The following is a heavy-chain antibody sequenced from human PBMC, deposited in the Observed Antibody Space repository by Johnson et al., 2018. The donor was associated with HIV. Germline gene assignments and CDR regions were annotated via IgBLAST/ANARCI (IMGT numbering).Heavy chain of an antibody. CDR3: AKERRAPRAFDI. CDR1: GFTFSSYG. CDR2: ISYDGNNK. V-gene: IGHV3-30*18. Sequence: QVQLVESGGGVVQPGGSLRLSCAASGFTFSSYGMHWVRQAPGKGLEWVAVISYDGNNKYYVDSVKGRFTISRDNSKNTLYLQMNSLRPEDTAVYYCAKERRAPRAFDIWGQGTMVTVSS. J-gene: IGHJ3*02.